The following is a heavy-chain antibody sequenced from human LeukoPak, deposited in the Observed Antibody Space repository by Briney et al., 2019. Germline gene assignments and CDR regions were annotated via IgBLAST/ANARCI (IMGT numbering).Heavy chain of an antibody. J-gene: IGHJ6*03. CDR2: IIPIVGTA. D-gene: IGHD6-6*01. CDR1: GGTFSSYA. Sequence: GASVKVSCKASGGTFSSYAISWVRQAPGQGLEWMGGIIPIVGTANYAQKLQGRVTMTTDTSTSTAYMELRGLRSDDTAVYYCARRLVGYMDVWGKGTTVTVSS. V-gene: IGHV1-69*05. CDR3: ARRLVGYMDV.